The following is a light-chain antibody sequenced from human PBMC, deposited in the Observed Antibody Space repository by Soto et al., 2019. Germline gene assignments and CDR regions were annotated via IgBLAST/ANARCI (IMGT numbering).Light chain of an antibody. V-gene: IGLV1-40*01. CDR1: GSNIGAGYD. Sequence: QSVLTQPPSMSGAPGQRVTISCSGSGSNIGAGYDVHWYQQFPGTAPKVLIYANTNRPSGVPDRFSGSKSGTSASLAITGLQAEDEADYYCQSFDSSLSGSIFGGGTKLTVL. J-gene: IGLJ2*01. CDR2: ANT. CDR3: QSFDSSLSGSI.